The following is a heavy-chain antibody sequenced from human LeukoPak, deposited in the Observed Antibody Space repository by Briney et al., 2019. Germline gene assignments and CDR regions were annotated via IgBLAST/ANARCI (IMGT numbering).Heavy chain of an antibody. J-gene: IGHJ3*02. Sequence: PSQTLSLTCTVSGGSISSGDYYWSWIRQPPGKGLEWIGYIYYSGSTYYNPSLKSRVTISVDTSKNQFSLKLSSVTAADTAVYYCARYFDWLGPAYAFDIWGQGTMVTVSS. D-gene: IGHD3-9*01. CDR1: GGSISSGDYY. V-gene: IGHV4-30-4*01. CDR2: IYYSGST. CDR3: ARYFDWLGPAYAFDI.